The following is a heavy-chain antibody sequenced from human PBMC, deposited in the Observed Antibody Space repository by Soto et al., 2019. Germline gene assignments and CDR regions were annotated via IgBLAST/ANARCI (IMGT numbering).Heavy chain of an antibody. V-gene: IGHV4-30-4*01. J-gene: IGHJ4*01. CDR2: IYYSGST. D-gene: IGHD3-3*01. CDR1: GGSISSGDYY. Sequence: SETLSLTCTVSGGSISSGDYYWSWIRQPPGKGLEWIGYIYYSGSTYYNPSLKSRVTISVDTSKNQFSLKLSSVTAADTAVYYCARGHYDFWSGYSYYFDYWGXGTLVTVS. CDR3: ARGHYDFWSGYSYYFDY.